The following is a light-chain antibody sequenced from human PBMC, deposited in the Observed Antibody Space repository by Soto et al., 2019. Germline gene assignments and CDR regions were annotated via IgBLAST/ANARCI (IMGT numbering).Light chain of an antibody. CDR1: QSVLYSSNNKNY. V-gene: IGKV4-1*01. J-gene: IGKJ1*01. Sequence: DIVMTQSPDSLAVSLGERATINCKSSQSVLYSSNNKNYLAWYQQKPGQPPKLLIYWASTRESGVPDRFSGGGSGTDFTLTISSLQAEDVAVYYCQQYHSSSWTFGQGTKVDIK. CDR3: QQYHSSSWT. CDR2: WAS.